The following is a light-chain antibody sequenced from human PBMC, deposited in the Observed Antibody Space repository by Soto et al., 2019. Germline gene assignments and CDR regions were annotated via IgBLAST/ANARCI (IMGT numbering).Light chain of an antibody. J-gene: IGKJ1*01. CDR2: AAS. CDR1: QNIREH. V-gene: IGKV1-39*01. CDR3: QESYTTPWT. Sequence: DIQMTQSPSSLSASVGDRVTITCRASQNIREHLNWYHQKPGSAPKLLISAASTLQSGVPLRFSGSGSGSVFTLTIYNLQPEDVGSYICQESYTTPWTFGRGTKLEI.